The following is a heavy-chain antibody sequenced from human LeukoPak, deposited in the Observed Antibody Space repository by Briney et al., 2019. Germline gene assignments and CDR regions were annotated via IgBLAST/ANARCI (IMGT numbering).Heavy chain of an antibody. J-gene: IGHJ6*02. CDR3: ARAPNYFGSGSHGIDV. Sequence: SETLSLTCTVSGGSISSYYWSWIRQPAGKGLEWIGRAFPSGSTNYNRSLRRRVTMSVDTSKNQFSLRLNSVTAADTAVYYSARAPNYFGSGSHGIDVWGQGTTVTVSS. D-gene: IGHD3-10*01. CDR2: AFPSGST. V-gene: IGHV4-4*07. CDR1: GGSISSYY.